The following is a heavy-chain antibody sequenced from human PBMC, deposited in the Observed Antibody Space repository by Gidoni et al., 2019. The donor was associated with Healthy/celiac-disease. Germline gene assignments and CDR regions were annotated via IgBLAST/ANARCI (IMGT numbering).Heavy chain of an antibody. CDR3: ASIAARPDRYDAFDI. CDR2: IYYRGIT. D-gene: IGHD6-6*01. CDR1: GGSISSRSYY. Sequence: QLQLQESGPGLVKPSATLSLTCTVSGGSISSRSYYCVCIRQPPGKGLEWIGSIYYRGITYYTPSLKSRVTISVDTSKNQFSLKLSSVTAADTAVYYCASIAARPDRYDAFDIWGQGTMVTVSS. V-gene: IGHV4-39*01. J-gene: IGHJ3*02.